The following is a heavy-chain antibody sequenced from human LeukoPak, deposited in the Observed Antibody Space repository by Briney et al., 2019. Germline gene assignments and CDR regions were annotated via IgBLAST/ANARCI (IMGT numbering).Heavy chain of an antibody. Sequence: SETLSLTCAVYGGSFSGYYWSWIRQPSGKGLEWIGEINHSGSTNYNPSLKSRVTISVDTSKNQFSLKLSSVTAADTAVYYCAREKKRVGAASYYYYYMDVWGKGTTVTISS. CDR3: AREKKRVGAASYYYYYMDV. V-gene: IGHV4-34*01. CDR1: GGSFSGYY. D-gene: IGHD1-26*01. CDR2: INHSGST. J-gene: IGHJ6*03.